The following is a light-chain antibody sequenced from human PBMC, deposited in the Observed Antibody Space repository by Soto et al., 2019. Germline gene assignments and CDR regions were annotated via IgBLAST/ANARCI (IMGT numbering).Light chain of an antibody. Sequence: EIVLTQSPATLSVSAGGTVTLSCRASQSIRTNVAWYQQKPGQAPRLLIYDASNRATGIPARFSGSGSGTDFTLTISSLEPEDFAVYYCQHRSNWPPITFGQGTRLEIK. CDR1: QSIRTN. CDR3: QHRSNWPPIT. CDR2: DAS. J-gene: IGKJ5*01. V-gene: IGKV3-11*01.